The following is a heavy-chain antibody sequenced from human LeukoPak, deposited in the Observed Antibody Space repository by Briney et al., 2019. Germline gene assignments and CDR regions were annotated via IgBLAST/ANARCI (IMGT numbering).Heavy chain of an antibody. CDR3: ATDLLFSGSYRKTYYFDY. J-gene: IGHJ4*02. Sequence: SVRVSCKASGGTFSSYAISWVRQAPGQGLEWMGRIIPILGIANYAQKFQGRVTITADKSTSTAYMELSSLRSEDTAVYYCATDLLFSGSYRKTYYFDYWGQGTLVTVSS. V-gene: IGHV1-69*04. CDR2: IIPILGIA. D-gene: IGHD1-26*01. CDR1: GGTFSSYA.